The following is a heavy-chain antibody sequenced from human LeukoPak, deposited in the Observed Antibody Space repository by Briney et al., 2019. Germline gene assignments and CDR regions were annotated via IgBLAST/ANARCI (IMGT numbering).Heavy chain of an antibody. D-gene: IGHD5-18*01. V-gene: IGHV3-9*01. CDR1: GFTFDDYA. Sequence: PGRSLRLSCAASGFTFDDYAMHWVRQAPGKGLEWVSGISWNSGSIGYADSVKGRFTISRDNAKNSLYLQMNSLRAEDTALYYCAKGIAAIGKYYYYGMDVWGQGTTVTVSS. J-gene: IGHJ6*02. CDR2: ISWNSGSI. CDR3: AKGIAAIGKYYYYGMDV.